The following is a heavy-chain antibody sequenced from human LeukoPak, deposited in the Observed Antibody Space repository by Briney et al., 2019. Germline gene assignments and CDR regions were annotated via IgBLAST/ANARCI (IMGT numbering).Heavy chain of an antibody. CDR3: ARDQGSLPVWFYYYMDV. CDR2: ISYDGTNK. J-gene: IGHJ6*03. D-gene: IGHD3-16*01. Sequence: GGSLRLSCAASGFTFSSYAMHWVRQAPGKGLEWLAVISYDGTNKYYADSVKGRFTISRDNSKNTLYLQMNSLRDEDTAVYYCARDQGSLPVWFYYYMDVWGSGATVTVSS. CDR1: GFTFSSYA. V-gene: IGHV3-30*01.